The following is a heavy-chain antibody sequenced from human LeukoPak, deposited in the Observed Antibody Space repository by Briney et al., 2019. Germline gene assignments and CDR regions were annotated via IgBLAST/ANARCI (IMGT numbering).Heavy chain of an antibody. Sequence: SVKVSCKASGGTFSSYAISWVRQAPGQGLEWMGGIIPIFGTANYAQKFQGRVTITAAKSTSTAYMELSSLRSEDTAVYYCARGVVAAKSIYYYYGMDVWGKGTTVTVSS. CDR2: IIPIFGTA. D-gene: IGHD2-15*01. CDR3: ARGVVAAKSIYYYYGMDV. J-gene: IGHJ6*04. CDR1: GGTFSSYA. V-gene: IGHV1-69*06.